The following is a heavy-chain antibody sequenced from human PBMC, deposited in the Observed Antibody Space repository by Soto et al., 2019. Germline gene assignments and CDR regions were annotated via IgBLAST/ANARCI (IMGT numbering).Heavy chain of an antibody. J-gene: IGHJ6*02. CDR2: IYSSGST. Sequence: TGGSLRLSCAASGFTVSSNYMSWVRQAPGKGLEWVSIIYSSGSTYYADSVKGRFTISRDNSKNTLYLQMNSLRAEDTAVYYCARGGGDYDIFGVGYYGMDVWGQGTTVTVSS. D-gene: IGHD3-9*01. CDR1: GFTVSSNY. V-gene: IGHV3-53*01. CDR3: ARGGGDYDIFGVGYYGMDV.